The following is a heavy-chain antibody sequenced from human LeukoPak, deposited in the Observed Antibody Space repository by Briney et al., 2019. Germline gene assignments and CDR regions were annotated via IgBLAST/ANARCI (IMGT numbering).Heavy chain of an antibody. CDR1: GYTFTGYY. V-gene: IGHV1-2*04. CDR3: ARDANGIAAAGPWGGMDV. J-gene: IGHJ6*02. CDR2: INPNSGGT. Sequence: ASVKVSFKASGYTFTGYYMHWVRQAPGQGLEWMGWINPNSGGTNYAQKFQGWVTMTRDTSISTAYMELSRLRSDDTAVYYCARDANGIAAAGPWGGMDVWGQGTTVTVSS. D-gene: IGHD6-13*01.